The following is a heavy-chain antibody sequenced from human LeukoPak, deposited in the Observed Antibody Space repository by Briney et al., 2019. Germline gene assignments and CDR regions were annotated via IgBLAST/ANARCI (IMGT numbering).Heavy chain of an antibody. CDR3: AKGYCSGGSCYYFDY. CDR1: GFTFSSYS. Sequence: GGSLRLSCAASGFTFSSYSMSWVRQAPGKGLEWVSAISGSGGSTYYADSVKGRFTISRDNSKNTLYLQMNSLRAEDTAVYYCAKGYCSGGSCYYFDYWGQGTLVTVSS. J-gene: IGHJ4*02. D-gene: IGHD2-15*01. CDR2: ISGSGGST. V-gene: IGHV3-23*01.